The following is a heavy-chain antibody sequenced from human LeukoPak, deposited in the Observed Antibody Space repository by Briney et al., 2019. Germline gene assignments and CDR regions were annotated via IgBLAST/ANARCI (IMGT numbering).Heavy chain of an antibody. CDR1: GFTFSSYA. V-gene: IGHV3-23*01. CDR3: AKEEILRGGDPAYGMDV. J-gene: IGHJ6*02. CDR2: ISGSGGST. Sequence: GGSLRLSCAASGFTFSSYAMGWVRQAPGKGLEWVSAISGSGGSTYYADSVKGRFTISRDNSKNTLYLQMNSLRAEDTAVYYCAKEEILRGGDPAYGMDVWGQGTTVTVSS. D-gene: IGHD2-21*02.